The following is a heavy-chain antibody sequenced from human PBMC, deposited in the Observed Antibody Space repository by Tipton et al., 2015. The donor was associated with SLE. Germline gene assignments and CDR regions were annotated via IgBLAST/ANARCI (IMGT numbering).Heavy chain of an antibody. D-gene: IGHD3-10*01. Sequence: TLSLTCTVSGGFIRSYYWSWIRQPPGKGLEWIGYIYYSGSTNYNPSLKSRVTISVDTSKNQFSLKLSSVTAADTAVYYCARDRRPTGPRVYYYYYYMDVWGKGTTVTVSS. J-gene: IGHJ6*03. CDR3: ARDRRPTGPRVYYYYYYMDV. CDR2: IYYSGST. V-gene: IGHV4-59*01. CDR1: GGFIRSYY.